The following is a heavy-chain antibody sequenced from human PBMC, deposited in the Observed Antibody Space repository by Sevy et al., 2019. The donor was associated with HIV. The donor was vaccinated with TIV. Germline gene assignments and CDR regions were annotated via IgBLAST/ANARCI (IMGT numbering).Heavy chain of an antibody. CDR2: ISDSGRST. J-gene: IGHJ6*02. D-gene: IGHD3-3*01. V-gene: IGHV3-23*01. CDR3: ARRPDFGVIIPTGVLDV. CDR1: GFTFGTYA. Sequence: GGSLRLSCAGSGFTFGTYAMTWVRQAPGKGLQWVSVISDSGRSTYYADSVQGRVTISRDNSKDTMHLHMNRLRVEDTATYYCARRPDFGVIIPTGVLDVWGQGTTVTVSS.